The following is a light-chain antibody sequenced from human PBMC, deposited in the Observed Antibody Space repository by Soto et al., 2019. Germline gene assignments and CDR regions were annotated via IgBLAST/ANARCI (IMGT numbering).Light chain of an antibody. CDR3: QSYDSSLSGCV. CDR1: SSKIGAGYD. CDR2: GNS. J-gene: IGLJ1*01. Sequence: QSVLTQPPSVSGAPGQRVTISCTGSSSKIGAGYDVHWYQQLPGTAPKLLIYGNSNRPSGVPDRFSGSKSGTSASLAITRLQAEDESDYYCQSYDSSLSGCVFGTGTKLTVL. V-gene: IGLV1-40*01.